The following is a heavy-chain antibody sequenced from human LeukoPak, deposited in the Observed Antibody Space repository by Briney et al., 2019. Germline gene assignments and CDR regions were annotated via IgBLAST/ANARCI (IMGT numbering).Heavy chain of an antibody. V-gene: IGHV1-69*13. CDR2: IIPIFGTA. CDR1: GGTFSSYA. Sequence: SVKVSCKASGGTFSSYAISWVRQAPGQGLGWMGGIIPIFGTANYAQKFQGRVTITADESTSTAYMELSSLRSEDTAVYYCARRPGQLGDYYYYGMDVWGQGTTVTVSS. J-gene: IGHJ6*02. CDR3: ARRPGQLGDYYYYGMDV. D-gene: IGHD6-6*01.